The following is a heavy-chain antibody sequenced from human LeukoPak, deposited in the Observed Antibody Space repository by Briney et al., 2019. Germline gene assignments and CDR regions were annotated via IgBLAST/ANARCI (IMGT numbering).Heavy chain of an antibody. J-gene: IGHJ5*02. D-gene: IGHD4-17*01. CDR1: GGSISSSSYY. Sequence: SETLSLTCTVSGGSISSSSYYWGWIRQPPGKGLEWIGEINHSGSTNYNPSLKSRVTISVDTSKNQFSLKLSSVTAADTAVYYCARRKSHDYGDFKVWFDPWGQGTLVTVSS. CDR2: INHSGST. CDR3: ARRKSHDYGDFKVWFDP. V-gene: IGHV4-39*07.